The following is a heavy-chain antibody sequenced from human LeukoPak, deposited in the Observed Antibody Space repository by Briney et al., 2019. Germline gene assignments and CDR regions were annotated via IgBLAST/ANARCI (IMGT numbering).Heavy chain of an antibody. CDR3: ARGLSRFGELLIDY. V-gene: IGHV3-74*01. J-gene: IGHJ4*02. D-gene: IGHD3-10*01. Sequence: GGSLRLSCAASEFSVGSNYMTWDRQAPGKGLVWVSRINSDGSSTSYADSVKGRFTISRDNAKNTLYLQMNSLRAEDTAVYYCARGLSRFGELLIDYWGQGTLVTVSS. CDR1: EFSVGSNY. CDR2: INSDGSST.